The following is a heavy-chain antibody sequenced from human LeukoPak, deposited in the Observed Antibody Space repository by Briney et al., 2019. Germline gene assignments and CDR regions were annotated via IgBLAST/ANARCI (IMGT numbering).Heavy chain of an antibody. Sequence: ASVKVSCKASGYTFTIYDINWVRQATGQGLEWMGWMNPNSGNTGYAQKFQGRVTMTRNTTISTAYMELRSLRSDDTAVYYCARVLNWGSQSPGGEMDWFDPWGQGTLVTVSS. J-gene: IGHJ5*02. CDR2: MNPNSGNT. V-gene: IGHV1-8*01. D-gene: IGHD7-27*01. CDR1: GYTFTIYD. CDR3: ARVLNWGSQSPGGEMDWFDP.